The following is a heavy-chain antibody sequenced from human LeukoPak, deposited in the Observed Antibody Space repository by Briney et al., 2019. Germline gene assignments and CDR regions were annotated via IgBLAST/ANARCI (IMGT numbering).Heavy chain of an antibody. J-gene: IGHJ5*02. D-gene: IGHD6-13*01. Sequence: PGGSLRLSCAASGFTFSSYSMNWVRQAPGKGLEWVSSISSSSRYIYYADSLKGRFTISRDNAKNSLYLQMNSLRAEDTAVYYCARALIAAAGGDWFDPWGQGTLVTVSS. CDR2: ISSSSRYI. CDR3: ARALIAAAGGDWFDP. V-gene: IGHV3-21*01. CDR1: GFTFSSYS.